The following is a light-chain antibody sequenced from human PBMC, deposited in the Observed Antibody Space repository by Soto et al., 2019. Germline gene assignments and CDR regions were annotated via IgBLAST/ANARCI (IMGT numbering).Light chain of an antibody. Sequence: QSLLTQPAPVSGSPGQSITISCPGPSSDVGGYNYVSWYQHHPGKAPKLMIYDVSNRPSGVSNRFSGSKSGNTASLTISGLQPEDEADYCCSSYTTSNTRQIVFGTGTKVTVL. CDR1: SSDVGGYNY. V-gene: IGLV2-14*03. CDR3: SSYTTSNTRQIV. CDR2: DVS. J-gene: IGLJ1*01.